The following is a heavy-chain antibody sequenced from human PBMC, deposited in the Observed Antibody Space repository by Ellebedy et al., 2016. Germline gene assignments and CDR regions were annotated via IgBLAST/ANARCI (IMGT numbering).Heavy chain of an antibody. CDR3: AREGYGDYPGFDY. CDR2: INPNSGGT. J-gene: IGHJ4*02. D-gene: IGHD4-17*01. Sequence: ASVKVSCXASGYTFTGYYMHWVRQAPGQGLEWMGWINPNSGGTNYAQKFQGRVTMTRDTSISTAYMELSRLRSDDTAVYYCAREGYGDYPGFDYWGQGTLVTVSS. V-gene: IGHV1-2*02. CDR1: GYTFTGYY.